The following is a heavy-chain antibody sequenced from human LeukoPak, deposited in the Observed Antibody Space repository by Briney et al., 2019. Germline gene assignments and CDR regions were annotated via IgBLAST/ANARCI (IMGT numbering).Heavy chain of an antibody. J-gene: IGHJ4*02. CDR3: ASGRPLGFDY. V-gene: IGHV4-39*07. D-gene: IGHD1-26*01. Sequence: SETLSLTCAVSGGSITSSPYWWGWIRQPPGKGLEWIGTIYYSGGTYYNPSLRSRVTISVDTSKNQFSLKLSSVTAADTAVYYCASGRPLGFDYWGQGTLVTVSS. CDR2: IYYSGGT. CDR1: GGSITSSPYW.